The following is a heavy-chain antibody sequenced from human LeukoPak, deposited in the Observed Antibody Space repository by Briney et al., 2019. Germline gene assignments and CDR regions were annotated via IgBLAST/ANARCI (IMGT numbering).Heavy chain of an antibody. CDR3: AKGAVVIKFLFDS. CDR2: MTGSGMST. D-gene: IGHD4-23*01. Sequence: GGPLRLSCAASGFNYGSYVMSWVRQAPGKGLEWVSSMTGSGMSTYYADSVKGRFTISRDNSKNMLYLQMNSLRAEDTDVYYCAKGAVVIKFLFDSWGQGTLVTVSS. CDR1: GFNYGSYV. V-gene: IGHV3-23*01. J-gene: IGHJ4*02.